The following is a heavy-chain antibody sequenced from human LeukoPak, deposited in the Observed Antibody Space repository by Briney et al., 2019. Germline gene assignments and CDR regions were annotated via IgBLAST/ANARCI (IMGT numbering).Heavy chain of an antibody. J-gene: IGHJ6*03. D-gene: IGHD5-12*01. V-gene: IGHV1-18*01. CDR1: GYTFTSYG. Sequence: ASVKVSCKASGYTFTSYGISWVRQAPGQGLEWMGWISAYNGNTNYAQKLQGRVTMTTDTSTSTAYMELRSLRSDDTAVYYCARIPGRLRADYYYYYMDVWGKGTTVTVSS. CDR3: ARIPGRLRADYYYYYMDV. CDR2: ISAYNGNT.